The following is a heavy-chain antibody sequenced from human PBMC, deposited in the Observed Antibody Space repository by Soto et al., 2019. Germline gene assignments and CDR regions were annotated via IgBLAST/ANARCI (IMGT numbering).Heavy chain of an antibody. CDR1: EFTFSSYY. V-gene: IGHV3-7*05. CDR3: ARDRAPYSDIHGCNL. J-gene: IGHJ4*02. Sequence: EVQLVESGGGLVQPGGSLTLSCAASEFTFSSYYMSWVRQAPGKGLEWVANIKHDGSERDYLDSVKGRFTISRDNAKNSLYLQMNTLRAADTAVYFCARDRAPYSDIHGCNLWGQGTLVTVSS. CDR2: IKHDGSER. D-gene: IGHD2-15*01.